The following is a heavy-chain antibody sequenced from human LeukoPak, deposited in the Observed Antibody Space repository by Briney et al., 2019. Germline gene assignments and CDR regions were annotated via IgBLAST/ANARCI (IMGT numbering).Heavy chain of an antibody. CDR2: TYYRSKWYN. J-gene: IGHJ3*02. D-gene: IGHD2-21*02. V-gene: IGHV6-1*01. CDR1: GDSVSSNSAA. Sequence: SQTLSLTCAISGDSVSSNSAAWNWIRQSPSRGLEWLGRTYYRSKWYNDYAVSVKSRITINPDTSKNQFSLQLNSLTPEDTAVYCARTTVVATAITYYDVFDTWGQGKVVTVSS. CDR3: ARTTVVATAITYYDVFDT.